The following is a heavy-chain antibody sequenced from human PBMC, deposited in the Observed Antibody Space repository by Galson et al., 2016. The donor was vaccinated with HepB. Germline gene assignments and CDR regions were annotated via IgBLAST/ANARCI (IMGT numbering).Heavy chain of an antibody. CDR2: DSMDGGRK. D-gene: IGHD2/OR15-2a*01. CDR3: AKRHEYCPPVGCSVDY. Sequence: SLRLSCAASGFTFNKYGMHWVRQAPGKGLEWVAADSMDGGRKFYADSVKGRFTISRDYSNNILFLQMSSLRPDDTAVYFCAKRHEYCPPVGCSVDYWGQGTLVSVSS. CDR1: GFTFNKYG. J-gene: IGHJ4*02. V-gene: IGHV3-30*18.